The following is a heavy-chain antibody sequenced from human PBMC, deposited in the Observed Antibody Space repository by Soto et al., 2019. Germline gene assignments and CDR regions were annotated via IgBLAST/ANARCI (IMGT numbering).Heavy chain of an antibody. D-gene: IGHD5-18*01. J-gene: IGHJ6*02. CDR2: MNPDSGNT. Sequence: GASVKVSCKASGYSFTSYYMHWVRQASGQGLEWMGWMNPDSGNTGLAQKFQGRVTMTRDTSTSTAYMDLSCLRSEDTAVYYCATSRIQLWLRVDYYYYGMDVWGQGTTVTVSS. CDR1: GYSFTSYY. CDR3: ATSRIQLWLRVDYYYYGMDV. V-gene: IGHV1-8*02.